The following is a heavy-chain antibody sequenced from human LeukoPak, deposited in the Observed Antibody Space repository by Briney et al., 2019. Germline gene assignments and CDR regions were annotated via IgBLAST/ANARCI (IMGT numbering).Heavy chain of an antibody. J-gene: IGHJ4*02. CDR3: ARDGGVGPHGSPSEDYFDY. D-gene: IGHD2-15*01. Sequence: GASVKVSCKASGGTFSSYAISWVRQAPGQGLEWMGGIIPIFGTANYAQKFQGRVTITADESTSTAYMELSSLRSEDTAVYYCARDGGVGPHGSPSEDYFDYWGQGTLVTVSS. CDR2: IIPIFGTA. CDR1: GGTFSSYA. V-gene: IGHV1-69*13.